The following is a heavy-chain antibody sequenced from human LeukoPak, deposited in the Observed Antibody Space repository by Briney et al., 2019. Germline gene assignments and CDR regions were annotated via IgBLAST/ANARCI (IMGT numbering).Heavy chain of an antibody. Sequence: SETLSLTCTVSGGSISSYYWSWIRQPPGKGLEWIGYIYYSGSTNYNPSLKSRVTISVDTSKSQFSLKLISATAADTAVYYCARGLPRVTGKRFDPWGQGTLVTVSS. CDR3: ARGLPRVTGKRFDP. CDR1: GGSISSYY. V-gene: IGHV4-59*01. CDR2: IYYSGST. J-gene: IGHJ5*02. D-gene: IGHD2-8*02.